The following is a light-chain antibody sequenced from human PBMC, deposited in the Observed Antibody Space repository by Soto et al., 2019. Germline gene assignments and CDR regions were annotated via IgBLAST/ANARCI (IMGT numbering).Light chain of an antibody. CDR3: QQYGSSPPYT. CDR2: AAS. CDR1: QSVSSGY. Sequence: EIVLTQSPGTLSLSPGERATLSCRASQSVSSGYLAWYQQKPGQAPRLLIYAASSRATGIPDRFSGSGSGTDFTLTIRRLEPEDFAVYYCQQYGSSPPYTFGQGTKLEIK. J-gene: IGKJ2*01. V-gene: IGKV3-20*01.